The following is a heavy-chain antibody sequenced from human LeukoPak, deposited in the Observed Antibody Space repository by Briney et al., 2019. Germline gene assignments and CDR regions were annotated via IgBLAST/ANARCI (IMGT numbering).Heavy chain of an antibody. CDR1: GFTFSSYA. CDR3: AKHLDFWSGYPFDY. V-gene: IGHV3-23*01. D-gene: IGHD3-3*01. J-gene: IGHJ4*02. Sequence: GGSLRLPCTASGFTFSSYAMSWVRQAPGKGLEWVSGISGSRGSTDFADSVKGRFTISRDNAKNTLYLQMSSLRAEDTAAYYCAKHLDFWSGYPFDYWGQGTLVTVSS. CDR2: ISGSRGST.